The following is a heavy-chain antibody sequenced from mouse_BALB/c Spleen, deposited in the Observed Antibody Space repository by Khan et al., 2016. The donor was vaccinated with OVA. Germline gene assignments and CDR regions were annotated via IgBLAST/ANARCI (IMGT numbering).Heavy chain of an antibody. J-gene: IGHJ2*01. D-gene: IGHD1-3*01. CDR1: GFSLTSYG. Sequence: QVQLKESGPGLVAPSQSLSITCTVSGFSLTSYGVHWVRQPPGKGLEWLGVICAGGSTNYNSALMSRLSTSKDNSKSQVFLNMTSLQHDDTAMYYCARLKNIWGQGTTLTVSS. V-gene: IGHV2-9*02. CDR3: ARLKNI. CDR2: ICAGGST.